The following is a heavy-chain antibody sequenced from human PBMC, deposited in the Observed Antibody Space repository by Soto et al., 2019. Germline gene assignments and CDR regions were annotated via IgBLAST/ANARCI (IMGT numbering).Heavy chain of an antibody. J-gene: IGHJ6*02. CDR2: INHSGST. V-gene: IGHV4-34*01. CDR1: GGSFSGYY. CDR3: ARLPSIAAAGYYYYGMDV. D-gene: IGHD6-13*01. Sequence: SLTCAVYGGSFSGYYWSWIRQPPGKGLEWIGEINHSGSTNYNPSLKSRVTISVDTSKNQFSLKLSSVTAADTAVYYCARLPSIAAAGYYYYGMDVWGQGTTVTVSS.